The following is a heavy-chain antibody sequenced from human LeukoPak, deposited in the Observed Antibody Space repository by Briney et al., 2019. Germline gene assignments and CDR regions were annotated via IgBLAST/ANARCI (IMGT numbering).Heavy chain of an antibody. CDR3: ARPLGYCSSNSCPQSWFDP. D-gene: IGHD2-2*01. J-gene: IGHJ5*02. V-gene: IGHV4-34*01. CDR2: INHSGRT. CDR1: GGSFSGYY. Sequence: PSETLSLTCAVYGGSFSGYYWTWIRQPPGKGLEWIGEINHSGRTNYNPSLKSRVTISVDTSNNQFSLKLSSVTAADTAVYCCARPLGYCSSNSCPQSWFDPWGQGTLVTVSS.